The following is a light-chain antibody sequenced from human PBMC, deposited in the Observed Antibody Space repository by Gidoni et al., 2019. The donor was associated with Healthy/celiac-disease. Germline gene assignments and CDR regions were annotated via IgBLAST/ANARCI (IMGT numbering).Light chain of an antibody. CDR2: YDD. V-gene: IGLV1-36*01. CDR1: SSNIGNNA. J-gene: IGLJ3*02. CDR3: AAWDDSLNGPV. Sequence: QSVLTQPPSVSEAPRQRVTISCSGSSSNIGNNALHWYQQLPGKAPKLLIYYDDLLPSGVSDRFSGSKSGTSASLAISGLQSEDEADYYCAAWDDSLNGPVFGGGTKLTVL.